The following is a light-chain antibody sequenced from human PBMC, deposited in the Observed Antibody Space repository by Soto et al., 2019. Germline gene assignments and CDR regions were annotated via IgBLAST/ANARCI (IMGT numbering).Light chain of an antibody. CDR2: EDD. CDR1: SGSIASNY. CDR3: QSYDSSNHGV. Sequence: NFMLTQPHSVSESPGQTVTISCTGSSGSIASNYVQWYQQRPGSAPTTVIYEDDQRPSGVPDRFSGSIDRSSNSASLTISGLKTEDEADYYCQSYDSSNHGVFGTGTKLTVL. J-gene: IGLJ1*01. V-gene: IGLV6-57*02.